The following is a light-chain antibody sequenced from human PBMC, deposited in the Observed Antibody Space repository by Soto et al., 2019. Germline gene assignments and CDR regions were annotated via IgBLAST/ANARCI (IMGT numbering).Light chain of an antibody. Sequence: EVVLTQSPATLSLSPGERATLSCRASQTIRSNFLTWYQQKPGQAPRLLIYTTSTRAAGIPDRFSGSGSGTDFTLTISRLEPEDCAVYYCQPYDRSSGHTCGQGPKLQIK. V-gene: IGKV3-20*01. CDR1: QTIRSNF. CDR3: QPYDRSSGHT. J-gene: IGKJ2*01. CDR2: TTS.